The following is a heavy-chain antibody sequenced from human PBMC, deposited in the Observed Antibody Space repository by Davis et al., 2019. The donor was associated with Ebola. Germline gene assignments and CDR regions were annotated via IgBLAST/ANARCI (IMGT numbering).Heavy chain of an antibody. CDR2: IHYSGSS. CDR1: GGSISSYY. Sequence: SETLSLTCTVSGGSISSYYWSWIRQPPGKGLEWIGYIHYSGSSNYNPSLKSRVTISIDTSKNQFSLKLNSVTAADTAVYYCARGGRGFDYWGRGTLVTVSS. V-gene: IGHV4-59*01. CDR3: ARGGRGFDY. J-gene: IGHJ4*02. D-gene: IGHD1-26*01.